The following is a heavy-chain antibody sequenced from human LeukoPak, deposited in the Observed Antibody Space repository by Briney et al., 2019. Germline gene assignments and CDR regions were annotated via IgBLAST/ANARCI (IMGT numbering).Heavy chain of an antibody. Sequence: GESLKISCKSSGYSFTNYWLGWVRQMPGKGLEWMGIIYPRDSDTRYSPSFQGQVTISADKSINTAYLQWSSLEASDTAMYYCARLFRNYYDSSGRGRLDYWGQGTLVTVSS. V-gene: IGHV5-51*01. D-gene: IGHD3-22*01. J-gene: IGHJ4*02. CDR2: IYPRDSDT. CDR1: GYSFTNYW. CDR3: ARLFRNYYDSSGRGRLDY.